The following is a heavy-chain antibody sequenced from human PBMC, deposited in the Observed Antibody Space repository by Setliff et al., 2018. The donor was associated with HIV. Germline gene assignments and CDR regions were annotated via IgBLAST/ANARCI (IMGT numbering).Heavy chain of an antibody. D-gene: IGHD3-3*01. J-gene: IGHJ5*02. CDR3: ARGFTIFGVGFSADPTGNWFDP. CDR1: GGSFSGFY. Sequence: KTSETLSLTCAVYGGSFSGFYWSWIRQAPGKGLEWIGEINHSGKTNYNPSLKSRITLSVDTSENQFALKLASVTAADTAVYYCARGFTIFGVGFSADPTGNWFDPWGQGTLVTVSS. V-gene: IGHV4-34*01. CDR2: INHSGKT.